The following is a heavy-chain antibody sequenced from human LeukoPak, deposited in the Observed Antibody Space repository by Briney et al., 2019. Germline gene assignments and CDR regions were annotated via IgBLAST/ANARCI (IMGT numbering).Heavy chain of an antibody. CDR3: ARAPANYDYVWGSYREYYFDY. CDR1: GYTFTGYY. D-gene: IGHD3-16*02. CDR2: INPNSGGT. Sequence: GASVKVSCKASGYTFTGYYMHWVRQAPGQGLEWMGWINPNSGGTNDAQKFQGRVTMTRDTSISTAYMELSRLRSDDTAVYYCARAPANYDYVWGSYREYYFDYWGQGTLVTVSS. V-gene: IGHV1-2*02. J-gene: IGHJ4*02.